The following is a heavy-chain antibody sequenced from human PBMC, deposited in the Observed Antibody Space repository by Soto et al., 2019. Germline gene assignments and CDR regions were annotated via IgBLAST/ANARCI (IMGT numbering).Heavy chain of an antibody. J-gene: IGHJ6*02. D-gene: IGHD1-7*01. Sequence: PGGSLRLSCAASGFTFSGSAMHWVRQASGKGLEWVGRIRSKANSYATAYAASVKGRFTISRDNAKNSLYLQMNSLRAEDTAVYYCARDLELEASYYGMDVWGQGTTVTVSS. CDR1: GFTFSGSA. V-gene: IGHV3-73*01. CDR3: ARDLELEASYYGMDV. CDR2: IRSKANSYAT.